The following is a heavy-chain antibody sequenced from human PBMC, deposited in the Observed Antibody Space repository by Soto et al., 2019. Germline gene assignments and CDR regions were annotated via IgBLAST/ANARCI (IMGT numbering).Heavy chain of an antibody. CDR2: IYSGGST. CDR1: GFTVSSNY. J-gene: IGHJ6*02. D-gene: IGHD2-15*01. CDR3: ARVVGYYYYGMDV. Sequence: PGGSLRLSCAASGFTVSSNYMSWVRQAPGKGLEWVSVIYSGGSTYYADSVKGRFTISRDNSKNTLYLQMNSLRAEDTAVYYCARVVGYYYYGMDVWGQGTTVTVS. V-gene: IGHV3-53*01.